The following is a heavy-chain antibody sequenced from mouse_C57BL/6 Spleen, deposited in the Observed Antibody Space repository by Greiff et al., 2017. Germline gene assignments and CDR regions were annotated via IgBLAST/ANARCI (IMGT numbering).Heavy chain of an antibody. CDR3: ARCPIYYYGSSYDAMDY. CDR1: GYTFTSYW. V-gene: IGHV1-64*01. J-gene: IGHJ4*01. CDR2: IHPNSGST. Sequence: VQLQQPGAELVKPGASVKLSCKASGYTFTSYWMHWVKQRPGQGLEWIGMIHPNSGSTNYNEKFKSKATLTVDKSSSTAYMQLSSLTSEDSAVYYCARCPIYYYGSSYDAMDYWGQGTSVTVSS. D-gene: IGHD1-1*01.